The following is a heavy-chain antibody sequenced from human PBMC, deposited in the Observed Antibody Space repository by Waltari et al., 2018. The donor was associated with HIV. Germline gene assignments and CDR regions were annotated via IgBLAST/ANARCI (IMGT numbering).Heavy chain of an antibody. CDR2: IYPSDSDT. V-gene: IGHV5-51*01. Sequence: AEVKQPGESLKISCKGSGYSFTSYWIGWVRQMPGKGLEWMGIIYPSDSDTRYTPSFQGQVTISVDKSINTAYLQWSTLKASDTAMYYCATLPTRKDDNNGYYSFDYWGQGTLVTVSS. CDR3: ATLPTRKDDNNGYYSFDY. CDR1: GYSFTSYW. J-gene: IGHJ4*02. D-gene: IGHD3-22*01.